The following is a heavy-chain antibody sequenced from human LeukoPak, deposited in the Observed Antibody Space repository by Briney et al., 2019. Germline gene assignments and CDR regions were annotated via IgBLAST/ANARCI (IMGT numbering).Heavy chain of an antibody. Sequence: SVKVSCKASGYTFTSYYMHWVRQAPGQGLEWMGWINAGNGNTKYSQKFQGRVTITRDTSASTAYMELSSLRSEDTAVYYCARDHNIVAPFDYWGQGTLVTVSS. CDR3: ARDHNIVAPFDY. D-gene: IGHD5-12*01. V-gene: IGHV1-3*01. CDR2: INAGNGNT. J-gene: IGHJ4*02. CDR1: GYTFTSYY.